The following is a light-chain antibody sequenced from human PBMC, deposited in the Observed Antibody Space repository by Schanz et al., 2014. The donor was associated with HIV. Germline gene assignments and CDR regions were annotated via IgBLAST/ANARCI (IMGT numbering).Light chain of an antibody. CDR3: QHYDKYSPFT. V-gene: IGKV1-5*02. Sequence: DIQMTQSPSSVSASVGDRVTIICRASQSISSYLNWYQQKPGRAPKLLIYAASTLESGVPSRFSGSGSGTEFTLIISSLQPDDLATYYCQHYDKYSPFTFGQGTRLEI. CDR2: AAS. J-gene: IGKJ2*01. CDR1: QSISSY.